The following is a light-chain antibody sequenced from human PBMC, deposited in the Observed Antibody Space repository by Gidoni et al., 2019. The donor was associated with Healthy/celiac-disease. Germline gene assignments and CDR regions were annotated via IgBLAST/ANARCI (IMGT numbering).Light chain of an antibody. CDR1: QSISSY. V-gene: IGKV1-39*01. CDR3: QQSYSTPPYT. CDR2: AES. Sequence: DIQMTQSPSSLSASVGDRVTITCRESQSISSYLNWYQQKPGKAPKLLIYAESSLQSGVPSRFSGSGSGTDFTLTISSLQHEDFATYYCQQSYSTPPYTFGQGNKLEIK. J-gene: IGKJ2*01.